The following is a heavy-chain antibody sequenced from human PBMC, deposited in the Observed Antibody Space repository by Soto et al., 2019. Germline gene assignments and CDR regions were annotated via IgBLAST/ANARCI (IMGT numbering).Heavy chain of an antibody. CDR2: IYYSGST. CDR1: GGSISSSSYY. CDR3: ARESSGHMIPSYGMDV. V-gene: IGHV4-39*02. J-gene: IGHJ6*02. Sequence: PSETLSLTCTVSGGSISSSSYYWGWIRQPPGKGLEWIGSIYYSGSTYYNPSLKSRVTISVDTSKNQFSLKLSSVTAADTAVYYCARESSGHMIPSYGMDVWGQGTTVT. D-gene: IGHD3-16*01.